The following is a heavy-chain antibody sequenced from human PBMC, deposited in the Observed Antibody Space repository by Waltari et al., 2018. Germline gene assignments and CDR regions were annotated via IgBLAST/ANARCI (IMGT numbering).Heavy chain of an antibody. CDR1: GFPFSSYA. V-gene: IGHV3-64D*08. D-gene: IGHD3-9*01. CDR2: ISSNGGST. Sequence: EVQLVESWGGLVQPGGSLRLSCSASGFPFSSYAMHWVRQAPGKGLEYVSAISSNGGSTYYADSVKGRFTISRDNSKNTLYLQMSSLRAEDTAVYYCVKDLGVLRYFDWLGFDYWGQGTLVTVSS. J-gene: IGHJ4*02. CDR3: VKDLGVLRYFDWLGFDY.